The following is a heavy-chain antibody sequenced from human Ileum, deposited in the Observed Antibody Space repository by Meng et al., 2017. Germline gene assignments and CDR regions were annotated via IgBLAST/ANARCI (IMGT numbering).Heavy chain of an antibody. CDR3: ARVRRGLGLRFDP. CDR2: IFYSGST. D-gene: IGHD3/OR15-3a*01. V-gene: IGHV4-31*03. CDR1: GGSISSGGYY. Sequence: QVQLQESGPGLVKPSQTLSLTCTVSGGSISSGGYYWGWIRQHPGEGLEWIGYIFYSGSTYYNSSLKSRINISVDTSKNQFSLKVSSVTAADTAVYYCARVRRGLGLRFDPWGQGTLVTVSS. J-gene: IGHJ5*02.